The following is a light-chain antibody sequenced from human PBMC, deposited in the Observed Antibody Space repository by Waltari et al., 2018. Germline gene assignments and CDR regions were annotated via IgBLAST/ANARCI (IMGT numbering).Light chain of an antibody. J-gene: IGKJ4*01. CDR1: KSILYSSNNKNY. V-gene: IGKV4-1*01. CDR2: WAS. Sequence: DIVMTPSPDSLAVSLGERATIDCKSSKSILYSSNNKNYVAWYQRKPGQPPKLLIYWASTRESGVPDRFSGSGSGTDFTLTISSLQAEDVAVYYCQQYYSTPPSFGGGTKVEIK. CDR3: QQYYSTPPS.